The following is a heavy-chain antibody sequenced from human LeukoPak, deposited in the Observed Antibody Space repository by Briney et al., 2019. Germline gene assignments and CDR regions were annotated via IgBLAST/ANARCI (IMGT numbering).Heavy chain of an antibody. CDR1: GYTFTGYY. Sequence: ASVKVSCKASGYTFTGYYMHWVRQAPGQGLEWMGGIIPIFGTANYAQKFQGKVTITTDESMSTAYMELSSLRSEDTAVYYCVRSGPAASNYYYYMDVWGKGTTVTVSS. V-gene: IGHV1-69*05. J-gene: IGHJ6*03. D-gene: IGHD6-13*01. CDR3: VRSGPAASNYYYYMDV. CDR2: IIPIFGTA.